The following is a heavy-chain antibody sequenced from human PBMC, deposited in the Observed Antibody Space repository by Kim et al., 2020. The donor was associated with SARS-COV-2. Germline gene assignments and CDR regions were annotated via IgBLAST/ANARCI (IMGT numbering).Heavy chain of an antibody. CDR3: AKDHRGSSWYSGYFDY. Sequence: GGSLRLSCAASGFTFSSYAMNWVRQAPGKGLEWVSAISGSDNNTYHTDSVKGRFTISRDNSKNTVYLEMNRLRAGDTAIYYCAKDHRGSSWYSGYFDYWGQGTLVTVSS. J-gene: IGHJ4*02. CDR1: GFTFSSYA. D-gene: IGHD6-13*01. CDR2: ISGSDNNT. V-gene: IGHV3-23*01.